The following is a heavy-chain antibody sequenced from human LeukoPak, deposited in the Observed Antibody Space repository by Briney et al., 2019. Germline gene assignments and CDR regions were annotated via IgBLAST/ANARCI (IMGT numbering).Heavy chain of an antibody. J-gene: IGHJ4*02. CDR3: ARGSSSSGQAYDY. CDR1: GFTFSSYA. Sequence: YPGGSLRLSCAASGFTFSSYAMHWVRQAPGKGLECVAVISYDGSNKYYADSVKGRFTISRDNSKNTLYLQRNSLRAEDTAVYYCARGSSSSGQAYDYWGQGTLVTVSS. D-gene: IGHD6-13*01. V-gene: IGHV3-30-3*01. CDR2: ISYDGSNK.